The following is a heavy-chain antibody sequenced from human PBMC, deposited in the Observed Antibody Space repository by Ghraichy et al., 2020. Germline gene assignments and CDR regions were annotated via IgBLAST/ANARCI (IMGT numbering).Heavy chain of an antibody. J-gene: IGHJ6*03. Sequence: SETLSLTCDVSGSSISSGYFWGWIRQPPGKGLEWVGSISHSGSTYYNPPLKSRVTISIHTSKTQFSLELISVTAADTAIYYCARVTGYYYHYMDVWGKGTTVSVSS. CDR3: ARVTGYYYHYMDV. CDR2: ISHSGST. CDR1: GSSISSGYF. D-gene: IGHD7-27*01. V-gene: IGHV4-38-2*01.